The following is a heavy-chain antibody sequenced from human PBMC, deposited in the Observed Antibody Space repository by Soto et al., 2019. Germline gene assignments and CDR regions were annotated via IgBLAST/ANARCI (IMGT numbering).Heavy chain of an antibody. CDR2: VYTSGTT. V-gene: IGHV4-4*07. D-gene: IGHD3-10*01. J-gene: IGHJ3*02. CDR1: GASMNTYF. Sequence: QVQLQESGPGLVKPSETLSLTCSVSGASMNTYFWSWIRQPAGKGLEWIGRVYTSGTTNYNTSLKSRVTMSVDTSKKQVSLKLISLTAADTGLYYCARDEPDTGEGFDIWGQGTMVTVSS. CDR3: ARDEPDTGEGFDI.